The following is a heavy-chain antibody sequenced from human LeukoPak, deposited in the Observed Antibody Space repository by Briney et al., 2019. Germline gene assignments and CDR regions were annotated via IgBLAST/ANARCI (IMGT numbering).Heavy chain of an antibody. CDR2: IYPADSDI. Sequence: GESLKISCKGSGFSINNYWIGWVRQMPGKGLEWMGIIYPADSDIRYSPSFQGQVTISADKSISTAYLQWSSLKASDTAMYYCARQEYCSGGSCYTWFDPWGQGTLVIVSS. V-gene: IGHV5-51*01. CDR1: GFSINNYW. D-gene: IGHD2-15*01. CDR3: ARQEYCSGGSCYTWFDP. J-gene: IGHJ5*02.